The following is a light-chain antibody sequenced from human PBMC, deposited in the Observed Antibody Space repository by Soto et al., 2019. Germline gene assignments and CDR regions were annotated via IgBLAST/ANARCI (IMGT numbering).Light chain of an antibody. Sequence: DIQMTQSPSSVSASVGDRVTITGRASQTISSYLNWYQQKPGKAPKLLIYAASSLQSGVPSRFSGSESGTDFTLTISSLQPEDFATYYCQQSHSIPYTFGQGTKLEIK. CDR3: QQSHSIPYT. V-gene: IGKV1-39*01. J-gene: IGKJ2*01. CDR2: AAS. CDR1: QTISSY.